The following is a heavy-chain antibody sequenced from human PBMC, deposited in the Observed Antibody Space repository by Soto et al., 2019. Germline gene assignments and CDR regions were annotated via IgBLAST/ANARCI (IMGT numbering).Heavy chain of an antibody. V-gene: IGHV3-33*01. CDR3: ARARDGFGELSPLDY. D-gene: IGHD3-10*01. Sequence: QVQLVESGGGVVQSGGSLRLSCAASGFIFSAHGFHWVRQAPGKGLDWLAFIWSDGSNDYVADSVKGRFSISRDNSDNTVSLQMHSLRPDDTAVYYCARARDGFGELSPLDYWGQGTLVTVSS. CDR1: GFIFSAHG. CDR2: IWSDGSND. J-gene: IGHJ4*02.